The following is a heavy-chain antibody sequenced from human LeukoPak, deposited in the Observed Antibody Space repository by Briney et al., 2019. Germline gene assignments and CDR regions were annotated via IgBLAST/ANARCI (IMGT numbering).Heavy chain of an antibody. J-gene: IGHJ4*02. V-gene: IGHV3-30*02. CDR2: VRYDGSQK. CDR1: GFTFSSYD. D-gene: IGHD1-26*01. CDR3: AKGGARLHSYYFDY. Sequence: GGSLRLSCAASGFTFSSYDMYWVRQAPGEGLDRVAFVRYDGSQKYYADSVKGRFTLSRDNSKNTLYLQMNSLRAEDTAVFYCAKGGARLHSYYFDYWGQGTLVTVSS.